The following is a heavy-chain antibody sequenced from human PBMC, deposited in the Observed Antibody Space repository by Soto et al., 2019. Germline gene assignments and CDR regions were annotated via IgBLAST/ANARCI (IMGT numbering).Heavy chain of an antibody. V-gene: IGHV1-69*12. Sequence: QVQLVQSGAEVKKPGSSVTVSCKASGGTFSSYTISWVRQAPGQGLEWMGGIIPIFGTANYAQKFQGRVRITADESTRTAYMQLRRPRSQDTAVYYCARGNKRWLQLWNIDLWGRGTLVTVSS. CDR3: ARGNKRWLQLWNIDL. CDR1: GGTFSSYT. J-gene: IGHJ2*01. D-gene: IGHD6-19*01. CDR2: IIPIFGTA.